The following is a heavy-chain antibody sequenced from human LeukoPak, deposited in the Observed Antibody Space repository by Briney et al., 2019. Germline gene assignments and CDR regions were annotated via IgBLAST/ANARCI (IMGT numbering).Heavy chain of an antibody. CDR1: GGTFSSYA. D-gene: IGHD3-22*01. CDR2: IIPIFGTA. Sequence: ASVKVSCKASGGTFSSYAISWVRQAPGQGLEWMGGIIPIFGTANYAQKFQGRVTITTDESTSTAYMELSSLRSEDTAVYYCARESYYDSSGSPSYFDYWGQGTLVTVSS. J-gene: IGHJ4*02. V-gene: IGHV1-69*05. CDR3: ARESYYDSSGSPSYFDY.